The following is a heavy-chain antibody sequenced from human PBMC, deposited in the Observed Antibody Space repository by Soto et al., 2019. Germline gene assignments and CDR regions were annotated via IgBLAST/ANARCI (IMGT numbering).Heavy chain of an antibody. Sequence: EVQLVESGGGLVQPGRSLRLSCAASGFTFDEYGMHWVRQAPGKGLEWVSGISWNGGSVGYAVSVKGRFTISRDNAKNSLSLQMNSLRPEDTALYYCAKDSLIDPPGLRFRNFDLWGRGTLVTVSS. J-gene: IGHJ2*01. V-gene: IGHV3-9*01. CDR3: AKDSLIDPPGLRFRNFDL. CDR1: GFTFDEYG. CDR2: ISWNGGSV. D-gene: IGHD3-16*01.